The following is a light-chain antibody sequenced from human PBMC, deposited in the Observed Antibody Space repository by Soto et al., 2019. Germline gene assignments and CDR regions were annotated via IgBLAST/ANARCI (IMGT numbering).Light chain of an antibody. CDR1: RSVTSNY. CDR2: GAS. J-gene: IGKJ1*01. Sequence: EIVLTQSPGTLSSSPGERVTLSCRASRSVTSNYLAWYQQKPGQSPWLLIFGASIRDTGLPDRFSGGGSGRDFTLTISRLEPEDSAVYYCHQYGISPGTFGQGTKVDIK. CDR3: HQYGISPGT. V-gene: IGKV3-20*01.